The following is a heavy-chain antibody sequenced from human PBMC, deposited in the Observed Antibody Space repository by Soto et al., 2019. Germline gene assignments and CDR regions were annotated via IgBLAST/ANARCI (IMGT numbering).Heavy chain of an antibody. CDR1: GFTFSDYW. V-gene: IGHV3-74*01. CDR2: IKGDGSRT. J-gene: IGHJ4*01. D-gene: IGHD3-16*01. Sequence: EVQLVESGGGLVQPGGSLRVSCAASGFTFSDYWMHWVRQAPGKGLVWVSRIKGDGSRTDFADSVRGRFTISRDNAENTVYLQMSSLRAEDAAVYYCARGGHHAYYLDYWGHGTLVTVSS. CDR3: ARGGHHAYYLDY.